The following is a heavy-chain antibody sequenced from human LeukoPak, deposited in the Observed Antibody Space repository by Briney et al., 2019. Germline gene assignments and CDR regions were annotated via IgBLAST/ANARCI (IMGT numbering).Heavy chain of an antibody. CDR1: GYTFSSYA. CDR3: ARSYSFDY. Sequence: GGSLRLSCAASGYTFSSYAMNWVRQAPGKGLEWISYIRSTSSTIYHADSVKGRFTISRDNAKNSLYLQMNSLRDEDTAVYYCARSYSFDYWGQGTLVTVSS. CDR2: IRSTSSTI. D-gene: IGHD2-21*01. V-gene: IGHV3-48*02. J-gene: IGHJ4*02.